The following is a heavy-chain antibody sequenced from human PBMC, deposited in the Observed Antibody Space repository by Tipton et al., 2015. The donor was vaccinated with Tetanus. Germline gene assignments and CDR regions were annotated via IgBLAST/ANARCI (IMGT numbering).Heavy chain of an antibody. CDR3: ARDQGGGRVVRLNWFDP. V-gene: IGHV4-31*02. Sequence: TLSLTCTVSGGSISSGGFFWNWIRQFPGKGLEWIGYVYYSGSTFYNPSLKSRVSISVDTSKNQFSPNLTSVTAADTAVYYCARDQGGGRVVRLNWFDPWGHGTLVIVSS. CDR1: GGSISSGGFF. J-gene: IGHJ5*02. D-gene: IGHD6-6*01. CDR2: VYYSGST.